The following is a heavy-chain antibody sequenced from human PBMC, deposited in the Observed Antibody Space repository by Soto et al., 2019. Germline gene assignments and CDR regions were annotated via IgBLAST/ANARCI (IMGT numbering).Heavy chain of an antibody. J-gene: IGHJ4*02. CDR2: IIPFFNTA. Sequence: QVQLVQSGAEVKKPGSSVKVSCKASGGTFSNYPINGVRQAPGQGLEWMGGIIPFFNTANYAQKFQGRVTSTADESTSTAYMELRSLRSEDTAVYYCARDNSNYYDSSAYYPTAFYYWGQGTLVTVSS. V-gene: IGHV1-69*12. D-gene: IGHD3-22*01. CDR1: GGTFSNYP. CDR3: ARDNSNYYDSSAYYPTAFYY.